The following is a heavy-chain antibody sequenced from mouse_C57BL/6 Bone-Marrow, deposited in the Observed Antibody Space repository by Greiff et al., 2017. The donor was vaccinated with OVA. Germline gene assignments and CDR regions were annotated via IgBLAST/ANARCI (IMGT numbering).Heavy chain of an antibody. CDR2: ISDGGSYT. CDR1: GFTFSSYA. V-gene: IGHV5-4*01. CDR3: ARDQDYGSSSYYFDY. Sequence: EVQVVESGGGLVKPGGSLKFSCAASGFTFSSYAMSWVRQTPEKRLEWVATISDGGSYTYYPDNVKGRFTISRDNAKNNLYLQMSHLKSEDTAMYYCARDQDYGSSSYYFDYWGQGTTLTVSS. D-gene: IGHD1-1*01. J-gene: IGHJ2*01.